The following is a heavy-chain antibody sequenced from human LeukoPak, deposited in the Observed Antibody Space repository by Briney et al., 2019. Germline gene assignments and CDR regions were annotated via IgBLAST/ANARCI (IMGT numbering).Heavy chain of an antibody. Sequence: PSETLSLTCDVSGYSIGSSHYWGWIRQPPGRGLQWIGHVNFHGTSAYNASLRGRVTISIEASKNRFSLRLTSVTGADAAIYYCASVVRQAAPDWNMDVWGGGTVVIVSS. CDR2: VNFHGTS. CDR1: GYSIGSSHY. V-gene: IGHV4-38-2*01. J-gene: IGHJ2*01. CDR3: ASVVRQAAPDWNMDV. D-gene: IGHD2-21*01.